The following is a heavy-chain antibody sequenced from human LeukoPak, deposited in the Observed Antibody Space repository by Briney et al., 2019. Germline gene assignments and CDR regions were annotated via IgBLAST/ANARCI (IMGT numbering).Heavy chain of an antibody. Sequence: PPETLCLTCTVSGGSISSYYWSWIRQPPGKGLEWIGYIYYSGSTNYNPSLKSRVTISVDTSKNQFSLKLSPVTAADTAVYYCARADYGLYVDYWGQGTLVPVS. CDR2: IYYSGST. V-gene: IGHV4-59*01. J-gene: IGHJ4*02. CDR3: ARADYGLYVDY. CDR1: GGSISSYY. D-gene: IGHD4-17*01.